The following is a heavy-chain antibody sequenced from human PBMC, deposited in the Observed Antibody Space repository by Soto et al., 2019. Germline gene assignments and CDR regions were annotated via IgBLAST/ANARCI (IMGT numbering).Heavy chain of an antibody. Sequence: GGSLRLSCAASGFTFSSYSMNWVRQAPGKGLEWVSSISSSSSYIYYADSVKGRFTISRDNAKNSLYLQMNSLRAEDTAVYYCVREDRLIVEIATILGWFDPWGQGATVTL. D-gene: IGHD2-21*01. CDR3: VREDRLIVEIATILGWFDP. CDR1: GFTFSSYS. J-gene: IGHJ5*02. CDR2: ISSSSSYI. V-gene: IGHV3-21*01.